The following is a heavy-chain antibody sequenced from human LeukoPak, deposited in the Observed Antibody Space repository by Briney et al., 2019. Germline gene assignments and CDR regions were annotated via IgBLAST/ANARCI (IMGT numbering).Heavy chain of an antibody. J-gene: IGHJ4*02. V-gene: IGHV4-38-2*01. CDR3: ARNDYGLLDY. D-gene: IGHD4-17*01. CDR2: IYHSGST. Sequence: PSETLSLTCAVSGYSISSGYYWGWIRQPPGKGLEWIGSIYHSGSTSYNPSLKSRVTISVDTSKNQFSLKLSSVTAADPAVYYCARNDYGLLDYWGQGTLVTVSS. CDR1: GYSISSGYY.